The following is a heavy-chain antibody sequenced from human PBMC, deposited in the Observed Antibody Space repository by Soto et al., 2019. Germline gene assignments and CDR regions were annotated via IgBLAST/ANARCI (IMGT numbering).Heavy chain of an antibody. V-gene: IGHV3-30*03. CDR3: ATLVPVGLLY. Sequence: PGGSLRLSCAASGFAFSGYGMHWVRQAPGKGLEWVALISHDGTDEKYADSVKGRFTISRDNSKNTLYLQMNSLRAEDTAVYYCATLVPVGLLYWGQGALVTVSS. D-gene: IGHD2-2*01. J-gene: IGHJ4*02. CDR1: GFAFSGYG. CDR2: ISHDGTDE.